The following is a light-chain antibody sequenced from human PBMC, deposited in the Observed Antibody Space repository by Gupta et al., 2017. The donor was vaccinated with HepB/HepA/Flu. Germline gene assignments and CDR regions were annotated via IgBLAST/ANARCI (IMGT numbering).Light chain of an antibody. Sequence: QYALTQPASVSGYPGQSITISCTGTSSDVGGYNYVSWYQQHPGKAPKLMIYDVSNRPSGVSIRFSGSKSGNTASLTISGLQAEDESDYYCSSYTSSSGVFGGGTKLTVL. J-gene: IGLJ3*02. CDR3: SSYTSSSGV. V-gene: IGLV2-14*01. CDR1: SSDVGGYNY. CDR2: DVS.